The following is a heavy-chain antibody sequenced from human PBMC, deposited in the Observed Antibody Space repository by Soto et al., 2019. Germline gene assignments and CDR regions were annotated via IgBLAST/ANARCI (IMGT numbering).Heavy chain of an antibody. CDR3: AKDILDYSSSWAFDY. Sequence: VGSLRLSCAASGFTFDDYTMHWVRQAPGKGLEWVSLISWDGGSTYYADSVKGRFTISRDNSKNSLYLQMNSLRTEDTALYYCAKDILDYSSSWAFDYWGQGTLVTVSS. J-gene: IGHJ4*02. CDR2: ISWDGGST. D-gene: IGHD6-13*01. CDR1: GFTFDDYT. V-gene: IGHV3-43*01.